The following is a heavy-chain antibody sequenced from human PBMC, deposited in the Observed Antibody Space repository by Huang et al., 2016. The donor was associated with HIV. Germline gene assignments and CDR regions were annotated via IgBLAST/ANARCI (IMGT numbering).Heavy chain of an antibody. CDR3: ARDLGTTVVPDGMDV. V-gene: IGHV1-18*04. D-gene: IGHD4-17*01. J-gene: IGHJ6*02. Sequence: QVQLVQSGAEVKKPGASVKVSCKSSGYTFISYGFSWVRQAPGQGLEWMGWSSASKGDTNYAQKFQGRVTMTTDTSTSTAYMELRSLRSDDTAVYYCARDLGTTVVPDGMDVWGQGTTVTVSS. CDR1: GYTFISYG. CDR2: SSASKGDT.